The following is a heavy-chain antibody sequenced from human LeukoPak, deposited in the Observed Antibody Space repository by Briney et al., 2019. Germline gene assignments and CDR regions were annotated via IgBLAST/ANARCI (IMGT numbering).Heavy chain of an antibody. V-gene: IGHV4-59*01. D-gene: IGHD4-11*01. Sequence: SETLSLTCTVSGGSISSYYWSWIRQPPGKGLEWIGYIYYSGSTNYNPSLKSRVTKSVDTSKNQFSLKLSSVTAADTAVYYCARDLYDYRPRNYYYYYMDVWGKGTTVTVSS. J-gene: IGHJ6*03. CDR2: IYYSGST. CDR1: GGSISSYY. CDR3: ARDLYDYRPRNYYYYYMDV.